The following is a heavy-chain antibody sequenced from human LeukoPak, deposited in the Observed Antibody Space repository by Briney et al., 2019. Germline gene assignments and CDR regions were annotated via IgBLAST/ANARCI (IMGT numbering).Heavy chain of an antibody. CDR1: GFTFSSHW. Sequence: GGSLRLSCAASGFTFSSHWMHWVRQAPGKGLVWVSRINSDGSSTSYADSVKGRFTISRDNAKNTLYLQMNSLRAEDTAVCYCARAGAVRSWFDPWGQGTLVTVSS. J-gene: IGHJ5*02. V-gene: IGHV3-74*01. CDR2: INSDGSST. CDR3: ARAGAVRSWFDP.